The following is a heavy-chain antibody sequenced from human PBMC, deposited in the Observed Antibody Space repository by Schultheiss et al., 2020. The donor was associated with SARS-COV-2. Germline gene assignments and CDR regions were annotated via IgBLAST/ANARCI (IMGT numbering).Heavy chain of an antibody. Sequence: SETLSLTCAVYGGSFSGYYWSWIRQPPGKGLEWIGYIYYSGSTNYNPSLKSRVTISVDTSKNQFSLKLRSVTAADTAVYYCARVNQGRYTGYNYVDFDYWGQGTLVTVSS. J-gene: IGHJ4*02. V-gene: IGHV4-59*12. CDR3: ARVNQGRYTGYNYVDFDY. D-gene: IGHD5-12*01. CDR2: IYYSGST. CDR1: GGSFSGYY.